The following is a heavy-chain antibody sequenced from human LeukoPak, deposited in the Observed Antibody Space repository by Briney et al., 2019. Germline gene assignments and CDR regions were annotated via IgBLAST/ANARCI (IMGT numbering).Heavy chain of an antibody. CDR3: ARAYSSSSPRFDY. D-gene: IGHD6-6*01. V-gene: IGHV4-30-4*07. CDR2: IYYSGST. J-gene: IGHJ4*02. Sequence: SETLSLTCAVSGGSISSGGYSWSWIRQPPGKGLEWIGYIYYSGSTYYNPSLKSRVTISVDTSKNQFSLKLSPVTAADTAVYYCARAYSSSSPRFDYWGQGTLVTVSS. CDR1: GGSISSGGYS.